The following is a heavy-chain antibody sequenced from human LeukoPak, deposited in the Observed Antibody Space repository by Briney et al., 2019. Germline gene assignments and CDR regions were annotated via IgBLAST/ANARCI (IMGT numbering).Heavy chain of an antibody. CDR1: GYTFINYY. J-gene: IGHJ6*02. CDR3: ARDLRRGMDV. Sequence: ASVKVSCKASGYTFINYYMHWVRQAPGQGLEWMGWISAYNGNTNYAQKLQGRVTMTTDTSTSTAYMELRSLRSDDTAVYYCARDLRRGMDVWGQGTTVTVSS. V-gene: IGHV1-18*04. CDR2: ISAYNGNT.